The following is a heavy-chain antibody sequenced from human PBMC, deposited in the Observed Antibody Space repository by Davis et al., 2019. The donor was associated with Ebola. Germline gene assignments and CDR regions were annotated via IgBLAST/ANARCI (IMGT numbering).Heavy chain of an antibody. CDR1: GFTFSNYG. J-gene: IGHJ5*02. Sequence: GESLKISCAASGFTFSNYGMHWVRQAPGKGLEWVANIKQDGSDKYYVDSVKGRFTISRDNAKNSLYLQMNSLRAEDTAVYYCARDIAVAGNWFDPWGQGTLVTVSS. V-gene: IGHV3-7*03. CDR3: ARDIAVAGNWFDP. D-gene: IGHD6-19*01. CDR2: IKQDGSDK.